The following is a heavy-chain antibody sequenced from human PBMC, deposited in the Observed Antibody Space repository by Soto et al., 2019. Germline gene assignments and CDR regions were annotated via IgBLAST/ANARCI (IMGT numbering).Heavy chain of an antibody. CDR1: GFPFICDG. J-gene: IGHJ4*02. CDR3: AKLGFLVAATGIDY. D-gene: IGHD2-15*01. V-gene: IGHV3-30*18. Sequence: PGGSLRLSCAGSGFPFICDGMHWVREAPGKGLEWVAVISYDGSNKYYADSVKGRFTISRDNSKNTLYLQMNSLRAEDTAVYYCAKLGFLVAATGIDYWGQGTLVTVSS. CDR2: ISYDGSNK.